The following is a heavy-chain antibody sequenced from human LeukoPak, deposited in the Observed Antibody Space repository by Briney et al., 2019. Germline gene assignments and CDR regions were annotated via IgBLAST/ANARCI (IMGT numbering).Heavy chain of an antibody. D-gene: IGHD4/OR15-4a*01. CDR1: GFKFSSYS. J-gene: IGHJ4*02. V-gene: IGHV3-48*01. Sequence: GGSLRLSCAASGFKFSSYSMKWVRQAPGKGLEWVSYISSSGSTIYYADSVKGRFTISRDNSKNTLYLQMNSLRAEDTAVYYCARRAGAYSHPYDYWGQGTLVTVSS. CDR2: ISSSGSTI. CDR3: ARRAGAYSHPYDY.